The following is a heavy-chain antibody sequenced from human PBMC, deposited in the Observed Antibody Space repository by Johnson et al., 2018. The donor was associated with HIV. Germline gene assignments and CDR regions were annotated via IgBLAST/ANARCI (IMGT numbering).Heavy chain of an antibody. CDR1: GFTLSNYW. CDR3: ARLIAVGRVGGMDAFDI. Sequence: VQLVESGGGLVQRGGSLRLSCAASGFTLSNYWMSWVRQAPGKGLEWVANINQDGSEKYFVDSVKGRFTISRDNAKNSLYLQMNTLRAEDTAVYYCARLIAVGRVGGMDAFDIWDQGTMVTVSS. D-gene: IGHD6-13*01. J-gene: IGHJ3*02. CDR2: INQDGSEK. V-gene: IGHV3-7*05.